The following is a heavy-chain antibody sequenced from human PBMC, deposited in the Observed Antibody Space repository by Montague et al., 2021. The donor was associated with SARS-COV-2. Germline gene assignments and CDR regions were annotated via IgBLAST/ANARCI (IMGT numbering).Heavy chain of an antibody. Sequence: SETLSLTCAVYGGSFSNKYWMWIRQPPGKGLEWIGEINHTGSTNYKPSLKRRVTISVDTSKNQFSLKVSSVTAADTAVYYCARGLMSGSYYLGLDYWGQGTLVTVSS. V-gene: IGHV4-34*01. CDR3: ARGLMSGSYYLGLDY. D-gene: IGHD1-26*01. J-gene: IGHJ4*02. CDR1: GGSFSNKY. CDR2: INHTGST.